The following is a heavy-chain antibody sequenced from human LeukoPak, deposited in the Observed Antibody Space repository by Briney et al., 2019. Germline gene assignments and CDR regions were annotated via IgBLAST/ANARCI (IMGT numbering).Heavy chain of an antibody. J-gene: IGHJ4*02. CDR1: GFTFTDHP. V-gene: IGHV3-69-1*01. Sequence: GGSLRLSCVASGFTFTDHPMNWVRQAPGKGLEWISYIGGDGIAFYADSVKGRFTASKDDARKSMYLQMNSLRVEDTAVYYCAKDRGADGDGAIAVAGIDYWGQGTLVTVSS. CDR2: IGGDGIA. CDR3: AKDRGADGDGAIAVAGIDY. D-gene: IGHD6-19*01.